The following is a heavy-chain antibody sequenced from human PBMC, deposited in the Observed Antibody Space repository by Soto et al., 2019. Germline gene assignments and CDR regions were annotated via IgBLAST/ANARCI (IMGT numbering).Heavy chain of an antibody. CDR3: ARVLGELRFLEWSYGMDV. Sequence: ASVKVSCKASGYTFTNYDINWVRQATGRGLEWMGWMNPNSGNTGYAQKFQGRVTMARNTSISTAYMELSSLRSEDTAVYYCARVLGELRFLEWSYGMDVWG. CDR2: MNPNSGNT. J-gene: IGHJ6*02. D-gene: IGHD3-3*01. CDR1: GYTFTNYD. V-gene: IGHV1-8*01.